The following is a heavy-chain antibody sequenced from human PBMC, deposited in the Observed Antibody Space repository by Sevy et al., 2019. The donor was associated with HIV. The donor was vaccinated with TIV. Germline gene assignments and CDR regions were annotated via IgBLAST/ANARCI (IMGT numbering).Heavy chain of an antibody. CDR2: IYYSGST. CDR3: ASYVDTAMVSWFDP. D-gene: IGHD5-18*01. Sequence: SETLSLTCTVSGGSISSYYWSWIRQPPGKGLEWIGYIYYSGSTNYNPSLKSRFTISVDTSKNQFSRKLSSVTAADTAVYYCASYVDTAMVSWFDPWGQGTLVTVSS. V-gene: IGHV4-59*01. CDR1: GGSISSYY. J-gene: IGHJ5*02.